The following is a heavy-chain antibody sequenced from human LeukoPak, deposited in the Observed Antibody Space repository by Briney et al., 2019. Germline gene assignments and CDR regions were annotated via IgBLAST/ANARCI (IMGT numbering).Heavy chain of an antibody. CDR1: GGSISSGGYY. V-gene: IGHV4-30-2*01. D-gene: IGHD6-6*01. CDR3: ARVLYSSSANWFDP. Sequence: PSETLSLTCTVSGGSISSGGYYWSWIRQPPGKGLEWIGYIYHSGSTYYNPSLKSRVTISVDRSKNQFSLKLSSVTAADTAVYYCARVLYSSSANWFDPWGQGTLVTVSS. J-gene: IGHJ5*02. CDR2: IYHSGST.